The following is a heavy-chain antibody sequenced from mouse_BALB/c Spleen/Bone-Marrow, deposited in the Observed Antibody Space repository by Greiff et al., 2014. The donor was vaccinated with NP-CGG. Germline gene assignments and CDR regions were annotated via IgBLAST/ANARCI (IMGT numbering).Heavy chain of an antibody. D-gene: IGHD1-1*01. V-gene: IGHV14-3*02. Sequence: VQLQQSGAELVKPGASAKLSCTASGFNIKDTYMHWVKQRPEQGLEWIGRIDPANGNTKYDPKFQGKATITADTSSNTAYLQLSSLTSEDTAVYYGASYYYGSSSFAYWGQGTLVTVSA. CDR1: GFNIKDTY. CDR3: ASYYYGSSSFAY. J-gene: IGHJ3*01. CDR2: IDPANGNT.